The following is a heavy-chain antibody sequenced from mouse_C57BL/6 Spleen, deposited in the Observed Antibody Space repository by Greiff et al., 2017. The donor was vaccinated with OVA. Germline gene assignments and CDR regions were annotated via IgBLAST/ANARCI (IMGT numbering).Heavy chain of an antibody. Sequence: QVQLQQPGAELVRPGTSVKLSCKASGYTFTSYWLHWVKQRPGQGLEWIGVIDPSDSYTNYNQKFKGKATLNVDTSSSTAYMQLSSLTSEDAAVYYCARVYYGNYVDAVDYWGQGTSVTVSS. CDR3: ARVYYGNYVDAVDY. V-gene: IGHV1-59*01. CDR1: GYTFTSYW. D-gene: IGHD2-1*01. CDR2: IDPSDSYT. J-gene: IGHJ4*01.